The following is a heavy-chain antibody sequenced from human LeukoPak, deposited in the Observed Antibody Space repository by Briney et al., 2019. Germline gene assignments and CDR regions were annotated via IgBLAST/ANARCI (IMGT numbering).Heavy chain of an antibody. CDR1: GGSISSGSYY. CDR2: IYSSGST. J-gene: IGHJ5*02. CDR3: ARALWGAAAAHTNWFDP. Sequence: SETLSLTCTVSGGSISSGSYYWSWIRQPAGKGLEWIGRIYSSGSTNYNPSLKSRVTISLDTSKNQFSLKLSSVTAADTAVYYCARALWGAAAAHTNWFDPWGQGTLVTVSS. D-gene: IGHD6-13*01. V-gene: IGHV4-61*02.